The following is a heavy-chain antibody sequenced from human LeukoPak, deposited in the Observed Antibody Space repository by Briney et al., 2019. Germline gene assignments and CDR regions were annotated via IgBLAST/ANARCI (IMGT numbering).Heavy chain of an antibody. J-gene: IGHJ4*02. V-gene: IGHV3-74*01. CDR2: TNSDGSST. D-gene: IGHD5-24*01. CDR1: GFTFSNYW. CDR3: AKDGRDGYNYRRGYFDY. Sequence: GGSLRLSCAASGFTFSNYWMHWVRQAPGKELVWVSHTNSDGSSTTYADSLKGRFTISRDNAKNTLNLQMNSLRAEDTAVYYCAKDGRDGYNYRRGYFDYWGQGTLVTVSS.